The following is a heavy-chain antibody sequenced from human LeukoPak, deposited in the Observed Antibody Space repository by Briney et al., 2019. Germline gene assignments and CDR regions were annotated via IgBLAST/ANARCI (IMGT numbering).Heavy chain of an antibody. Sequence: PGEALILSCASSGFTFSSYAMSWVRQAPGKVLEWVSGISGGGGSTYYADSVKGRFTISRDNSKNTLYLQMNSLRAEDTAVYYCAKVGESGGVWKYYFDYWGQGTLVTVSS. CDR1: GFTFSSYA. V-gene: IGHV3-23*01. CDR2: ISGGGGST. D-gene: IGHD2-15*01. CDR3: AKVGESGGVWKYYFDY. J-gene: IGHJ4*02.